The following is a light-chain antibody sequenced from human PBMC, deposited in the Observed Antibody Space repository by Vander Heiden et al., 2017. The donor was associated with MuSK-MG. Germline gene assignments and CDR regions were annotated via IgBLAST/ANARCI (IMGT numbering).Light chain of an antibody. V-gene: IGKV1-33*01. CDR1: QDISNY. J-gene: IGKJ4*01. CDR3: QQDDNLPIT. Sequence: DIKMTQSPSSLSASVGDRVTITCQASQDISNYLNWYQQKPGKAPKLLIYDASNLETGVPSRFSGSGSGTDFTFTISSLQPEDFATYYCQQDDNLPITFGRGTKVEIK. CDR2: DAS.